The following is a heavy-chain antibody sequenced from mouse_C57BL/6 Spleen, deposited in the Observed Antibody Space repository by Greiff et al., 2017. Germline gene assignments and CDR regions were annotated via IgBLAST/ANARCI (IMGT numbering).Heavy chain of an antibody. J-gene: IGHJ2*01. CDR1: GYTFTDYY. Sequence: EVQLQQSGPELVKPGASVKISCKASGYTFTDYYMNWVKQSHGKSLEWIGDINPNNGGTSYNQKFKGKATLTVDKSSSTAYMELRSLTSEDSAVYYCAYGSSSYYFDYWGQGTTLTVSS. CDR2: INPNNGGT. V-gene: IGHV1-26*01. D-gene: IGHD1-1*01. CDR3: AYGSSSYYFDY.